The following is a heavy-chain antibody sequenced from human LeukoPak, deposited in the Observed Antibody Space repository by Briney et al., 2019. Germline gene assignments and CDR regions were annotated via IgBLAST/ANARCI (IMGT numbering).Heavy chain of an antibody. Sequence: SETLSLTCTVSGGSISSYYWSWIRQHPGKGLEWIGYIYYSGSTNYNPSLKSRVTISVDTSKNQFSLKLSSVTAADTAVYYCARALGGSGSRGLFDPWGQGTLVTVSS. CDR1: GGSISSYY. D-gene: IGHD3-10*01. CDR3: ARALGGSGSRGLFDP. V-gene: IGHV4-59*01. J-gene: IGHJ5*02. CDR2: IYYSGST.